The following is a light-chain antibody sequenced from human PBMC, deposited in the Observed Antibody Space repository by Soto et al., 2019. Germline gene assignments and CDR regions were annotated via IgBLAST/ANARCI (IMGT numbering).Light chain of an antibody. Sequence: QSVLTQPASVSGSPGQSITISCTGTSSDVGGYNYVSWYQQHPAKAPKLMIYDVSERPSGVSNRFSGSKSGNTASLTSSELRADYEADYYCSSYTRSSTVVFGGGTKVTVL. V-gene: IGLV2-14*01. CDR3: SSYTRSSTVV. CDR1: SSDVGGYNY. J-gene: IGLJ2*01. CDR2: DVS.